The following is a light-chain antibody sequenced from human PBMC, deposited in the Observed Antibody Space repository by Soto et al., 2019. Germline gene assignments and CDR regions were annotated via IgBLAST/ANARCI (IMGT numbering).Light chain of an antibody. V-gene: IGKV3-11*01. CDR2: DTS. CDR3: QQRSNWLT. CDR1: QSVTIY. Sequence: EIVLTQSPSTLSSSPGERVTLSCRASQSVTIYLAWYQQKPGQAPRLLIYDTSNRDTGIPARFSGSWSATVFPLTISRLAPDVFAVYYRQQRSNWLTFGGGTKVEIK. J-gene: IGKJ4*01.